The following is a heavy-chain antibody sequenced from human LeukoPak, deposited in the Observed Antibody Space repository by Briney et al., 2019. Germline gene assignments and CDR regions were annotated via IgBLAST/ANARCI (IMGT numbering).Heavy chain of an antibody. V-gene: IGHV4-34*01. CDR3: ARVAAQLLTFDY. D-gene: IGHD2-2*01. CDR2: INHSGST. Sequence: PSETLSLTCAVYGGSFSGYYWSWIRQPPGKGLEWIGEINHSGSTNYNPSLKSRVTISVDTSKNQFSLKLSSVTAADTAVYYCARVAAQLLTFDYWGQGTLVTVSS. J-gene: IGHJ4*02. CDR1: GGSFSGYY.